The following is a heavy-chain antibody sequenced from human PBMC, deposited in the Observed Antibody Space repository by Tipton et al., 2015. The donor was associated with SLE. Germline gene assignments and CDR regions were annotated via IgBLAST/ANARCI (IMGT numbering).Heavy chain of an antibody. D-gene: IGHD6-19*01. Sequence: TLSLTCTVSSGAISNYYWSWIRQPPGKGLEWIGYIYYTGSTNYNPSLKSRVTISLDASKNQLSLKLSSVTAADTAVYYCARHHGSGWLYGLDVWGQGTTVTVSS. CDR2: IYYTGST. CDR3: ARHHGSGWLYGLDV. CDR1: SGAISNYY. J-gene: IGHJ6*02. V-gene: IGHV4-59*08.